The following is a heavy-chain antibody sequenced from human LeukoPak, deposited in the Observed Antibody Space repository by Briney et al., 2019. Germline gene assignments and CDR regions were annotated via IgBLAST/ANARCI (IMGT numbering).Heavy chain of an antibody. CDR2: ISSSSSYI. CDR1: GFTFSSYS. V-gene: IGHV3-21*01. D-gene: IGHD6-19*01. CDR3: ARAAAETGAFRDNWFDP. Sequence: GGSLRLSCAASGFTFSSYSMNWVRQAPGKGLEWVSSISSSSSYIYYADSVKGRFTISRDNAKNSLYLQMNSLRAEDTAVYYCARAAAETGAFRDNWFDPWGQGTLVTVSS. J-gene: IGHJ5*02.